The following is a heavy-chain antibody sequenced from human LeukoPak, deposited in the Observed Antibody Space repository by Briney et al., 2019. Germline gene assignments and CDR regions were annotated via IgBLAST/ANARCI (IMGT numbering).Heavy chain of an antibody. CDR3: ASLTLSDRGGYGEFDY. Sequence: SETLSLTCAVYGGFFSGYYWSWIRQPPGKGLEWIGEINHSGSTNYNPSLKSRVTILVDTSKNQFSLKLSSVTAADTAVYYCASLTLSDRGGYGEFDYWGQGTLVTVSS. CDR2: INHSGST. V-gene: IGHV4-34*01. D-gene: IGHD2-15*01. J-gene: IGHJ4*02. CDR1: GGFFSGYY.